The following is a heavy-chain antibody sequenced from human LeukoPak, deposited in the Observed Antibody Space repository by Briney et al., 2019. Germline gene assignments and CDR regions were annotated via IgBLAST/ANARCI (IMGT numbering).Heavy chain of an antibody. D-gene: IGHD3-16*02. J-gene: IGHJ4*02. CDR2: ISYDGSNE. Sequence: GGSLRLSCAASAFTFSNYALHWVRQAPGKGLEWVAVISYDGSNEYYADSVKGRFTISRDNSKNALYLQMNSLRTEDTAVYYCARARCYFDYWGQGTLVTVSS. CDR3: ARARCYFDY. CDR1: AFTFSNYA. V-gene: IGHV3-30-3*01.